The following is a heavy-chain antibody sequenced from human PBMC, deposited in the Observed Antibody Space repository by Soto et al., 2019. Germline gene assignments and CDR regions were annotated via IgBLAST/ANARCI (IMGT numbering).Heavy chain of an antibody. J-gene: IGHJ4*02. CDR3: ARGDGTQFDY. D-gene: IGHD1-7*01. V-gene: IGHV4-59*01. CDR1: GGSISSYY. Sequence: ASETLSLTCTVSGGSISSYYWSWIRQPPGKGLEWIGYIYYSGSTNYNPSLKSRVTISVDTSKNQFSLKLSSVTAADTAVYYCARGDGTQFDYWGQGTLVTVSS. CDR2: IYYSGST.